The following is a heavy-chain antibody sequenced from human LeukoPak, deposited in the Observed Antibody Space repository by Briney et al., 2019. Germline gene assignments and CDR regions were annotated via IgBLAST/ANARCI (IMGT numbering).Heavy chain of an antibody. CDR3: VRGDGDLFDY. J-gene: IGHJ4*02. V-gene: IGHV3-21*06. CDR2: ISKTSTNI. Sequence: GGSLRLSCAASGFTFRTYNMNWVRQAPGKVLEWVSFISKTSTNIYYGGSVRGRFTISRDNAKNSIHLQMSSLRAEDTAVYYCVRGDGDLFDYWGQGTLVTVSS. CDR1: GFTFRTYN. D-gene: IGHD4-17*01.